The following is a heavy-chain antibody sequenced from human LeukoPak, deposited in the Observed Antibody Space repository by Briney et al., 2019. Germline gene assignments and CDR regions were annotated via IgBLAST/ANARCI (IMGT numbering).Heavy chain of an antibody. CDR1: GGSMSSYY. CDR2: IYYSGST. CDR3: ARRTAEMPNDY. Sequence: SETLSLTCTVSGGSMSSYYWSWIRQPPGKGLEGIGDIYYSGSTNYNPSLKSRVTISVDTSKNQFSLKLSSVTAADTAVYYCARRTAEMPNDYSGQGTVVTVSS. D-gene: IGHD5-24*01. J-gene: IGHJ4*02. V-gene: IGHV4-59*08.